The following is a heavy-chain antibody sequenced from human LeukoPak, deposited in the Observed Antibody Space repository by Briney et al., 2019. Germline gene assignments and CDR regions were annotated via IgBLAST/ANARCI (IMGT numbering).Heavy chain of an antibody. V-gene: IGHV3-48*02. Sequence: PGGSLTLSCAASGFTFSSYSMNWVRQAPGKGMEWVSYISSSSSTIYYADCVKGRFTISRDNAKNSLYLQMNSLRDEDTAVYYCARDLPPNDYGDYFDYWGQGTLVTVSS. CDR1: GFTFSSYS. CDR2: ISSSSSTI. CDR3: ARDLPPNDYGDYFDY. J-gene: IGHJ4*02. D-gene: IGHD4-17*01.